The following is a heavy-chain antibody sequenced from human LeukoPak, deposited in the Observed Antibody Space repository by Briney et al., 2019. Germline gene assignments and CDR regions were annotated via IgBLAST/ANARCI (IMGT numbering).Heavy chain of an antibody. Sequence: GGSLRLSCAAPGFTFSNAWMSWVRQAPGKGLEWVGRIKSKTDGGTTDYAAPVKGRSTISRDDSKNTLYLQMNSLKTEDTAVYYCTTSPGAYCGGDCYSRFDYWGQGTLVTVSS. CDR3: TTSPGAYCGGDCYSRFDY. J-gene: IGHJ4*02. D-gene: IGHD2-21*02. CDR1: GFTFSNAW. V-gene: IGHV3-15*01. CDR2: IKSKTDGGTT.